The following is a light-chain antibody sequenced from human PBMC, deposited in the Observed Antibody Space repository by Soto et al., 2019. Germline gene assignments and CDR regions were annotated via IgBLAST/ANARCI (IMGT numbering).Light chain of an antibody. CDR2: AAS. J-gene: IGKJ1*01. CDR1: QTVSSSY. Sequence: EIVLTQSPGTLSLSPGERATLSCRASQTVSSSYLAWYQHKPGQAPRLLIYAASKRALGIPDKFSGSGSGTDFTLTISRLEPEDFEVYYCQQSGTFGQGTKVEI. CDR3: QQSGT. V-gene: IGKV3-20*01.